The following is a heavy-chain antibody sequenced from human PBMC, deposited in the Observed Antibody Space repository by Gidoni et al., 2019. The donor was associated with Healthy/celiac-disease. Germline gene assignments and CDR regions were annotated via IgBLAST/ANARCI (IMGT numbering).Heavy chain of an antibody. Sequence: QVQLVQSGAEVTKPGASVTVSCQASGYTFPSYDINWVRQATGQGLEWMGWMNTNSGNTGYAQKFQGRVTMTRNTSISTAYMELSSLRSEDTAVYYCARGSKWELPLEMDVWGQGTTVTVSS. D-gene: IGHD1-26*01. CDR3: ARGSKWELPLEMDV. J-gene: IGHJ6*02. V-gene: IGHV1-8*01. CDR2: MNTNSGNT. CDR1: GYTFPSYD.